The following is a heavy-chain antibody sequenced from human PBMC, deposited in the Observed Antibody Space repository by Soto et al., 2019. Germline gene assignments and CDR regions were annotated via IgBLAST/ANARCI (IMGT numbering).Heavy chain of an antibody. V-gene: IGHV1-18*01. CDR1: GYTFTNYG. CDR2: ISAYNGNT. CDR3: AREQFDY. J-gene: IGHJ4*02. D-gene: IGHD4-4*01. Sequence: ASVKVSCKASGYTFTNYGITWVRQAPGQGLEWMGWISAYNGNTDYAQKFQGRVTMTTDTSTSTAYMELRNLRSDDTAIYYCAREQFDYWGQGTLVTASS.